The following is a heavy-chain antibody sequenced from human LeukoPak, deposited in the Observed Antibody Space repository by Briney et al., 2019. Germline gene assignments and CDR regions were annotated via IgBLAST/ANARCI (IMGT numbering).Heavy chain of an antibody. CDR1: GGSFSGYD. CDR3: ASAPIVVVPADITGGGRFDY. CDR2: INHDGKT. J-gene: IGHJ4*02. D-gene: IGHD2-2*02. Sequence: PSETLSLTCAVYGGSFSGYDWSWVRQSPGKGLEWIGEINHDGKTNYNPSVKSRITISADTSKKQFSLKLSSVTAADTAVYYCASAPIVVVPADITGGGRFDYWGQGTLVTVSS. V-gene: IGHV4-34*01.